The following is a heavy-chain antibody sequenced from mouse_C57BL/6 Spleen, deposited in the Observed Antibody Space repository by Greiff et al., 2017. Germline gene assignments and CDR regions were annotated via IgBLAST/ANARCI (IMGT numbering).Heavy chain of an antibody. CDR1: GYTFTSYG. CDR3: ARLGTTVVAHWYFDV. Sequence: QVHVKQSGAELARPGASVKLSCKASGYTFTSYGISWVKQRTGQGLEWIGEIYPRSGNTYYNEKFKGKATLTADKSSSTAYMELRSLTSEDSAVYFCARLGTTVVAHWYFDVWGTGTTVTVSS. J-gene: IGHJ1*03. CDR2: IYPRSGNT. V-gene: IGHV1-81*01. D-gene: IGHD1-1*01.